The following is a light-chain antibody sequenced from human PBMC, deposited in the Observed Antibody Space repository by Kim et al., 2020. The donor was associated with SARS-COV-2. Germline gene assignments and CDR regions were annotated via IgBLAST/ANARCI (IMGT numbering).Light chain of an antibody. CDR1: SSNIGSNY. V-gene: IGLV1-47*01. CDR3: AAWDDSLSGPV. Sequence: SVLTQPPSASRTPGQRVTISCSGSSSNIGSNYVYWYQQLPGTAPKLLIYRNNQRPSGVPDRFSGSKSGTSASLAISGLRSEDEADYYCAAWDDSLSGPVFGGGTQLTVL. J-gene: IGLJ3*02. CDR2: RNN.